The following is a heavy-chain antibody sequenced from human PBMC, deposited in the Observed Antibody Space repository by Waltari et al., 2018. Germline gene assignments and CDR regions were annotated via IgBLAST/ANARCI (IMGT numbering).Heavy chain of an antibody. J-gene: IGHJ4*02. CDR3: ARDSGRVGFDY. Sequence: EVQLVESGGGLVQPGGYLRLSCAASGFTFSNYWMSWVRQGPGKGLGWVANIRNDKSEIYYGDSLKGRFTISRDNAKNSLFLQMNSLRGEDTAVYYCARDSGRVGFDYWGQGTLVTVSS. CDR1: GFTFSNYW. D-gene: IGHD3-10*01. V-gene: IGHV3-7*01. CDR2: IRNDKSEI.